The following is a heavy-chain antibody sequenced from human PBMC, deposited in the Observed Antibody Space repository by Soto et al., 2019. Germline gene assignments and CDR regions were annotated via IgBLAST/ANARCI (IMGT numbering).Heavy chain of an antibody. CDR1: GMNFDDNA. Sequence: EFLSICFKVSGMNFDDNAISWVRQMPGKGLEWMGRLSRDGSSTSYSPTFQGHVSIYADRTTNTAYLQWTNLRASDAAMYYCARLGPGDWGQGTPVTVYS. D-gene: IGHD7-27*01. J-gene: IGHJ4*02. CDR2: LSRDGSST. V-gene: IGHV5-10-1*01. CDR3: ARLGPGD.